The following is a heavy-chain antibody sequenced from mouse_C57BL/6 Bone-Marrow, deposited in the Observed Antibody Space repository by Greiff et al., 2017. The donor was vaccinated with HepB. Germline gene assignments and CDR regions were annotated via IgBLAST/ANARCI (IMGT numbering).Heavy chain of an antibody. D-gene: IGHD2-14*01. V-gene: IGHV5-6*01. CDR2: INTGGTYT. Sequence: EVMLVESGGDLVKPGGSLKLSCVASGFTFSTSGMSWVRQTPDKRLEGVATINTGGTYTYYLDSVKGRFTISKDTARSTLFLQMSSLKSEDTGIYYCARDRFDYYFDYWRQGTTLTVSS. CDR3: ARDRFDYYFDY. J-gene: IGHJ2*01. CDR1: GFTFSTSG.